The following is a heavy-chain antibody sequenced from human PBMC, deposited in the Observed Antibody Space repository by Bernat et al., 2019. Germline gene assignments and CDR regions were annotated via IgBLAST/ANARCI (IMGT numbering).Heavy chain of an antibody. CDR2: INHGGSF. V-gene: IGHV4-34*02. D-gene: IGHD2-21*02. CDR1: GESFSGHY. J-gene: IGHJ4*02. Sequence: QVQLQQWGAGLLKASETLSLTCAVYGESFSGHYWTWIRQSPGKGLEWIGEINHGGSFAYNPSLSSRVNVSIETSKKQFSLKLISVTAADTAVYYCARGGCSAGDCWYYYDSWGQGIPVTVSS. CDR3: ARGGCSAGDCWYYYDS.